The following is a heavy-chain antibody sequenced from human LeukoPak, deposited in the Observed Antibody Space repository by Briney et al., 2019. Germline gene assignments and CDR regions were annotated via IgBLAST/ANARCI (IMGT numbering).Heavy chain of an antibody. CDR2: INHSGST. CDR3: ASKEGDS. Sequence: SETLSLTCAVYGGSFSGYYWSWIRQPPGKGLEWIGEINHSGSTNYNPSLKSRVTISVDTSKNQFSLKLSSVTAADTAVYYCASKEGDSWGQGTLVTVSS. J-gene: IGHJ4*02. CDR1: GGSFSGYY. V-gene: IGHV4-34*01.